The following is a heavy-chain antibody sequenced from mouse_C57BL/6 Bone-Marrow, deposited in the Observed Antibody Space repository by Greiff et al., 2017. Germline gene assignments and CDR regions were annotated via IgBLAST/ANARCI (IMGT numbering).Heavy chain of an antibody. CDR2: IDPENGDT. J-gene: IGHJ2*01. CDR3: TVYYDYDDEGDY. V-gene: IGHV14-4*01. D-gene: IGHD2-4*01. Sequence: EVQRVESGAELVRPGASVKLSCTASGFNIKDDYMHWVKQRPEQGLEWIGWIDPENGDTEYASKFQGKATITADTSSNTAYLQLSSLTSEDTAVXYCTVYYDYDDEGDYWGQGTTLTVSS. CDR1: GFNIKDDY.